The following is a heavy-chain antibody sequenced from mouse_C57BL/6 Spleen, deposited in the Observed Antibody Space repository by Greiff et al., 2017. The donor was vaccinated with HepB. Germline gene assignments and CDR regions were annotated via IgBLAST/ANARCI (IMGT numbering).Heavy chain of an antibody. J-gene: IGHJ4*01. CDR2: IWSGGST. V-gene: IGHV2-2*01. CDR1: GFSLTSYG. Sequence: VKLMESGPGLVQPSQSLSITCTVSGFSLTSYGVHWVRQSPGKGLEWLGVIWSGGSTDYNAAFISRLSISKDNSKSQVFFKMNSLQADDTAIYYCARVYDGYPYYYAMDYWGQGTSVTVSS. D-gene: IGHD2-3*01. CDR3: ARVYDGYPYYYAMDY.